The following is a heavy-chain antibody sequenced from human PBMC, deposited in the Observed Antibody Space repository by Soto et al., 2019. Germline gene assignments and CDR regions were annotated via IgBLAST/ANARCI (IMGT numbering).Heavy chain of an antibody. CDR1: GGSISSSSYY. CDR2: IYYSGST. CDR3: ARHRSGRVAGGADFDY. Sequence: SETLSLTCTVSGGSISSSSYYWGWIRQPPGKGLEWIGSIYYSGSTYYNPSLKSRVTISVDTSKNQFSLKLSSVTAADTAVYYCARHRSGRVAGGADFDYWGQGTLVTVSS. J-gene: IGHJ4*02. D-gene: IGHD2-8*02. V-gene: IGHV4-39*01.